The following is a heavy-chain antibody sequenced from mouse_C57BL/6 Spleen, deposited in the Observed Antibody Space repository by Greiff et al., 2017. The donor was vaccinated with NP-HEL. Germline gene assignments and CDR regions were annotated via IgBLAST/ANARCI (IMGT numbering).Heavy chain of an antibody. CDR3: AREDYYGSSGEAY. Sequence: EVQRVESGPVLVKPGASVKMSCKASGYTFTDYYMNWVKQSHGKSLEWIGVINPYNGGTSYNQKFKGKATLTVDKSSSTAYMELNSLTSEDSAVYYCAREDYYGSSGEAYWGQGTLVTVSA. V-gene: IGHV1-19*01. D-gene: IGHD1-1*01. CDR1: GYTFTDYY. CDR2: INPYNGGT. J-gene: IGHJ3*01.